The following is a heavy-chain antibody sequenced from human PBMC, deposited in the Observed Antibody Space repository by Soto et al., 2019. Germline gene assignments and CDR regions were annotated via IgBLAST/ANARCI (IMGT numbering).Heavy chain of an antibody. CDR1: GGSINRGDYY. J-gene: IGHJ6*02. Sequence: SETLCLTCTVSGGSINRGDYYWTWVRQPPGKGLEWIGNIFHSGRTYYTPSLQSRVTISLETSKNHFYLKPSSVTTADTAVYYCARDRYYGSGTYYNFYSGMDVWGQGNTVT. CDR3: ARDRYYGSGTYYNFYSGMDV. V-gene: IGHV4-30-4*01. D-gene: IGHD3-10*01. CDR2: IFHSGRT.